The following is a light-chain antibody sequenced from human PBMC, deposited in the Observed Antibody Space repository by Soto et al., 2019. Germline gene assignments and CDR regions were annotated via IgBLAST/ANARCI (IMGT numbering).Light chain of an antibody. V-gene: IGLV2-23*02. CDR3: CSHAGSHVL. J-gene: IGLJ3*02. CDR1: TSDVGTYKF. CDR2: EVS. Sequence: QSALTQPASVSGSPGQSSTISCTGTTSDVGTYKFVSWYQQHPGIAPKLMIYEVSERPSGVSNRFSGSKSGNPASLTISGLQAEDEADYSCCSHAGSHVLFGGGTKLTVL.